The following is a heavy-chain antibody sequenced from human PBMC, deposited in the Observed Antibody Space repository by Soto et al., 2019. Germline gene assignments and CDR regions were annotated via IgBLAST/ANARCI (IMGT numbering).Heavy chain of an antibody. D-gene: IGHD2-2*01. CDR1: GYTFTSYG. V-gene: IGHV1-18*01. CDR3: ARVDCISTSCFGYYHYYMDF. Sequence: ASVKVSCKASGYTFTSYGISWVRQAPGQGLEWMGWISAYNGNTNYAQKLQGRVTMTTDTSTSTAYMELRSLRSDDTAVYYCARVDCISTSCFGYYHYYMDFWGRGNTVTVSS. J-gene: IGHJ6*03. CDR2: ISAYNGNT.